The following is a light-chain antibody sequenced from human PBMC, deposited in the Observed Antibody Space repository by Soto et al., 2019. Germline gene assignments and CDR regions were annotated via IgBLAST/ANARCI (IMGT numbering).Light chain of an antibody. Sequence: QSALTQPPSASGSPGHSVTISCTGTSSDVGAYNYLSWYQQYPGKAPKLMIYEVSKRPSGVPDRFSGSKSGNTASLTVSGLQAEDEADYYCSSYAGSSNYVVFGGGTQLTVL. CDR2: EVS. CDR1: SSDVGAYNY. V-gene: IGLV2-8*01. CDR3: SSYAGSSNYVV. J-gene: IGLJ2*01.